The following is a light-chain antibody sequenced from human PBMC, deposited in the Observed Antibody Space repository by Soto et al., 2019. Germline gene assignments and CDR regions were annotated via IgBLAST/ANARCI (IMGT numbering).Light chain of an antibody. CDR2: MNN. CDR1: TSNIGSNY. CDR3: AAWDDSLSGRV. J-gene: IGLJ2*01. V-gene: IGLV1-47*01. Sequence: QSVLTQPPSASGTPGQRVTISCSGSTSNIGSNYVYWYQQLPGTAPKLLIYMNNQRPSGVPDRFSGSKSGTSASLAISGLRSEDEADYYCAAWDDSLSGRVFGGGTKLTVL.